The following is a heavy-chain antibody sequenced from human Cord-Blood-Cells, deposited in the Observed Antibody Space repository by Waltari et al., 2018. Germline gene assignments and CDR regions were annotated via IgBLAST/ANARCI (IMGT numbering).Heavy chain of an antibody. CDR1: GFTFSSYW. V-gene: IGHV3-74*01. Sequence: EVQLVESGGGFVQPGESLRLSCAASGFTFSSYWMPCVRQAPGKGLVWVSRINSDGSSTSYADSVKGRFTISRDNAKNTLYLQMNSLRAEDTAVYYCARPSRYSGSYYFDYWGQGTLVTVSS. D-gene: IGHD1-26*01. J-gene: IGHJ4*02. CDR3: ARPSRYSGSYYFDY. CDR2: INSDGSST.